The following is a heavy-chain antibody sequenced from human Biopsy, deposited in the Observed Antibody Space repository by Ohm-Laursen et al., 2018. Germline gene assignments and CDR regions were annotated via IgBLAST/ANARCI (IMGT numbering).Heavy chain of an antibody. CDR3: TRGGYYYDSLAYYYWFDP. V-gene: IGHV1-2*02. Sequence: ASVKVSCKASGYSFTGYYIHWVRQAPGQGLEWMGWINAKTGDTNYAQKFQGRVTMTRDTSISTAYVDLSSLRSDDTAVYYCTRGGYYYDSLAYYYWFDPWGQGTLVTVSS. D-gene: IGHD3-22*01. CDR1: GYSFTGYY. J-gene: IGHJ5*02. CDR2: INAKTGDT.